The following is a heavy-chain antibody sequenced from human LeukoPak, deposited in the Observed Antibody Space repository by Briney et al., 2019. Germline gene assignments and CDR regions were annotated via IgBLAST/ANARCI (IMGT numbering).Heavy chain of an antibody. Sequence: EASVKVSCRASGYIFTHYYIHWVRQAPGQGLDWVGWINPDSGDTNYAHKFRGRVTMTRDTSITTAYMELSRLRSDDTAVYYCARILDTFDIWGQGTMVTVS. CDR1: GYIFTHYY. CDR3: ARILDTFDI. V-gene: IGHV1-2*02. D-gene: IGHD2-15*01. CDR2: INPDSGDT. J-gene: IGHJ3*02.